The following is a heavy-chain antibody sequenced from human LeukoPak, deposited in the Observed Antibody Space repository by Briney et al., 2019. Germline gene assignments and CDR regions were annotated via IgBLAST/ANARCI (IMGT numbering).Heavy chain of an antibody. CDR3: ARQSRSYGYDFDY. J-gene: IGHJ4*02. Sequence: GESLKISCXGSGYSFTSYWIGWVRQMPGKGLEWMGIIYPGDSDTRYSPSFQGQVTISADKSISTAYLQWSSLKASDTAMYYCARQSRSYGYDFDYWGQGTLVTVSS. CDR1: GYSFTSYW. V-gene: IGHV5-51*01. D-gene: IGHD5-18*01. CDR2: IYPGDSDT.